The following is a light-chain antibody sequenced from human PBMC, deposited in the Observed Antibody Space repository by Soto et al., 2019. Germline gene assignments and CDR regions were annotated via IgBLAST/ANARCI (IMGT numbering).Light chain of an antibody. J-gene: IGLJ1*01. CDR3: SSYAGSNIL. CDR1: SCDVGGYNY. V-gene: IGLV2-8*01. Sequence: ALTQPPSASGSPGQSVTISCTGTSCDVGGYNYVSWYQQHPGKAPKLMIYEVNKRPSGVPDRFSASKSGNTASLTVSGLQAEDEADYYCSSYAGSNILFGTGTKVTVL. CDR2: EVN.